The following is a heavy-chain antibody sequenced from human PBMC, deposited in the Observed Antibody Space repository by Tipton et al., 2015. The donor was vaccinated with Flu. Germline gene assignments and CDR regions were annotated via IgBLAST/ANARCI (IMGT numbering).Heavy chain of an antibody. D-gene: IGHD2-2*02. Sequence: SLRLSCAASGFTFSSYAMSWVRQASEKGLEWISVSSGRGGSTYHADSVKGRFIISRDNSKNMLYLQMSSLRAEDTAVYYCAKLVVPAAIPDLDYWGQGTLVTVSS. CDR3: AKLVVPAAIPDLDY. V-gene: IGHV3-23*01. CDR2: SSGRGGST. CDR1: GFTFSSYA. J-gene: IGHJ4*02.